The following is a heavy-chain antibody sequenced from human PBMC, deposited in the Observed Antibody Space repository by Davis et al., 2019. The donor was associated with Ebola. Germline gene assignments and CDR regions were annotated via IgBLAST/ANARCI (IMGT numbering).Heavy chain of an antibody. D-gene: IGHD4-17*01. CDR2: ISWNSGSI. CDR1: GFTFDDYA. V-gene: IGHV3-9*01. Sequence: PGGSLRLSCAASGFTFDDYAMHWVRQAPGKGLEWVSGISWNSGSIGYADSVKGRFTISRDNAKNSLYLQMNSLRAEDTALYYCAKDLSTVTTSPGDYWGQGTLVTVSS. J-gene: IGHJ4*02. CDR3: AKDLSTVTTSPGDY.